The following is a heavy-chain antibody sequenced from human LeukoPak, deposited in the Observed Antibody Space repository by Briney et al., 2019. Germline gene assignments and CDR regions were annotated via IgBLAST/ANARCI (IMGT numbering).Heavy chain of an antibody. CDR2: IYYSGST. CDR3: ASRKLANDY. Sequence: GSLRLSCAASGFTFSSYSMNWVRQPPGKGLEWIGSIYYSGSTYYNPSLKSRVTISVDTSKNQFSLNLNSVTAADTAVYYCASRKLANDYWGQGTLVTVSS. D-gene: IGHD1-1*01. V-gene: IGHV4-39*07. CDR1: GFTFSSYS. J-gene: IGHJ4*02.